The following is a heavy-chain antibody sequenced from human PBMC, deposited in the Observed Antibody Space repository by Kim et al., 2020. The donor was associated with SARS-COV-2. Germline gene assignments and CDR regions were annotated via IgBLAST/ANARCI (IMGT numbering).Heavy chain of an antibody. CDR3: AREEQYYTAFDM. V-gene: IGHV4-39*07. CDR1: GGSIRSSSYY. CDR2: IYYSGST. J-gene: IGHJ3*02. D-gene: IGHD3-10*01. Sequence: SETLSLTCSVSGGSIRSSSYYWGWIRQSPGKGLEWIGSIYYSGSTHNNPSLESRVTILIDTSKNQFSLRLRSVTAADTAVYYCAREEQYYTAFDMWGQGTMVTVSS.